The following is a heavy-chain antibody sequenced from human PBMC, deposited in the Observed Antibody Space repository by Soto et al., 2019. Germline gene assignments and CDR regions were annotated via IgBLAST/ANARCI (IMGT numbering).Heavy chain of an antibody. CDR1: GFTFSSYA. Sequence: RLSCAASGFTFSSYAMSWVRQAPGKGLEWVSAISTSGDGTYYTDSVKGRFTISRDNSKNTLYLQMDSLRAEDTAVYYCAKDRPNSSSSKMGVWGKGTTVTVSS. CDR2: ISTSGDGT. CDR3: AKDRPNSSSSKMGV. V-gene: IGHV3-23*01. D-gene: IGHD6-6*01. J-gene: IGHJ6*04.